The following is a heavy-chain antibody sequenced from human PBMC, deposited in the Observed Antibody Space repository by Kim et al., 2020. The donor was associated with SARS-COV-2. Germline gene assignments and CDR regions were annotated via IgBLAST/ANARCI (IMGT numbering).Heavy chain of an antibody. V-gene: IGHV4-59*13. CDR1: GGSISTYY. D-gene: IGHD6-19*01. CDR2: ISYSGST. CDR3: ARGGVKQWLGL. Sequence: SETLSLTCTVSGGSISTYYWNCIRQSPQKGLEWIGFISYSGSTNYNPSLKSRVAISVDSSKNQFSLNLSSVTAADTAGYYCARGGVKQWLGLWGRGTLVTVSS. J-gene: IGHJ2*01.